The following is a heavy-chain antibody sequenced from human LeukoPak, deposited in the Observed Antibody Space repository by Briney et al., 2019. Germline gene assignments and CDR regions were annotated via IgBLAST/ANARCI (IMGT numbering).Heavy chain of an antibody. CDR1: GFTFDDYA. CDR2: ISWNSGSI. V-gene: IGHV3-9*01. D-gene: IGHD3-3*01. J-gene: IGHJ6*02. CDR3: AKDSYDFWSGYYAESGGYYYYGMDV. Sequence: GRSLRLSCAASGFTFDDYAMHWVRPAPGKGLEWFSGISWNSGSIGHADSVKGRFTISRDNAKNSLYLQMNSLRAEDTALYYCAKDSYDFWSGYYAESGGYYYYGMDVWGQGTTVTVSS.